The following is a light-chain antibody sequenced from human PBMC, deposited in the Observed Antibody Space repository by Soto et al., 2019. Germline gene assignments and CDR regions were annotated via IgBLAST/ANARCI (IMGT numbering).Light chain of an antibody. V-gene: IGLV1-51*01. CDR2: DNT. Sequence: QSALTQPSSVSAAPGQNVTISCSGSSSNIGKNYVSWYQHLPGTAPKLLIYDNTQRPSGISDRFSGSKSGTTATLAITGLQTGDEADYYCGTWDSGLSVLTASYVFGTGTKLTVL. CDR3: GTWDSGLSVLTASYV. J-gene: IGLJ1*01. CDR1: SSNIGKNY.